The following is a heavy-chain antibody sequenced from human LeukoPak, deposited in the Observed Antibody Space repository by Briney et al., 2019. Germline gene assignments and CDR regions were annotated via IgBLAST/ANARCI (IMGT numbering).Heavy chain of an antibody. CDR3: ASSNWNDGTVFDI. CDR1: GYTFNTYG. J-gene: IGHJ3*02. V-gene: IGHV1-18*01. CDR2: ISPYNDNT. Sequence: ASVKVSCKPSGYTFNTYGITWVRQAPGQGLEWMGWISPYNDNTNYAQKFQGRVTLTTDTSTSTAYMELRSLRSDDTAVYYCASSNWNDGTVFDIWGQGTMVTVSS. D-gene: IGHD1-1*01.